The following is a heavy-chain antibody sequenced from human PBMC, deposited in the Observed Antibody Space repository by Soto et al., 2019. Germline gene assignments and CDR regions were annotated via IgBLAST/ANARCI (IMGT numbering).Heavy chain of an antibody. CDR2: INSDGSST. V-gene: IGHV3-74*01. CDR1: VFTFSSYW. D-gene: IGHD2-15*01. CDR3: VRTSLVVAAATREDY. Sequence: EVQLVESGGGLVQPGGSLRLCCAASVFTFSSYWMHWVRQAPGKGLVWVSRINSDGSSTSYADSVKCRLSITRDNAKNTLYLQMNSLRAEDTAVYYCVRTSLVVAAATREDYWGQGTLVTVSS. J-gene: IGHJ4*02.